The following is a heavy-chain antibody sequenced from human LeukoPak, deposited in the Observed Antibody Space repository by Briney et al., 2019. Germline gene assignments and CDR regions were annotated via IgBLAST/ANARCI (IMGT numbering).Heavy chain of an antibody. CDR1: GFTFRNFA. J-gene: IGHJ4*02. Sequence: GGSLRLSCAASGFTFRNFAMNWVRQAPGKGLEWVSYTSNRGNTIYYADSVKGRFTISRDNAKNSLYLEMKSLRVEDTAVYYCARDDYYDSSGYHPTSRGQGTLVTVSS. CDR2: TSNRGNTI. D-gene: IGHD3-22*01. V-gene: IGHV3-48*01. CDR3: ARDDYYDSSGYHPTS.